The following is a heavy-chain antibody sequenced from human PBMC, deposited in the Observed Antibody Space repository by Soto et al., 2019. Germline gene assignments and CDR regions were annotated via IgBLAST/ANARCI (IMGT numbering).Heavy chain of an antibody. CDR1: GFAFISYA. D-gene: IGHD3-22*01. Sequence: PWGSLRLSCAASGFAFISYAMRFVRHAPGKWREWVAVISYDGSNKYYADSVKGRFTISRDNSKNTLYLQMNSLRAEDTAVYYCARDPLYYYDSSGYPGYFDYWGQGTLVTVSS. V-gene: IGHV3-30-3*01. CDR2: ISYDGSNK. CDR3: ARDPLYYYDSSGYPGYFDY. J-gene: IGHJ4*02.